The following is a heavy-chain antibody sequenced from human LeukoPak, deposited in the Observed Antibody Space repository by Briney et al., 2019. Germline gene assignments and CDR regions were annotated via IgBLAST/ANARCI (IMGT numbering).Heavy chain of an antibody. Sequence: ASVKVSCKASGYSFTDYYIHWVRQAPGQGLEWMGRINPSGGTNYAQKFQGRVTMTRDTSISTAYMDLSRLRSDDTAVYYCARVDCSSTNCYLTEGEYFDYWGQGTLVTVSS. D-gene: IGHD2-2*01. CDR1: GYSFTDYY. V-gene: IGHV1-2*06. CDR2: INPSGGT. J-gene: IGHJ4*02. CDR3: ARVDCSSTNCYLTEGEYFDY.